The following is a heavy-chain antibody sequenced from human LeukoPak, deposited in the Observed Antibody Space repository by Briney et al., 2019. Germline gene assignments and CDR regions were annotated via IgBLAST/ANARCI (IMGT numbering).Heavy chain of an antibody. V-gene: IGHV1-2*02. CDR1: GYTFTGYY. D-gene: IGHD3-22*01. CDR2: INPNSGGT. Sequence: GASVKVSCKASGYTFTGYYMHWVRQAPRQGLEWMGWINPNSGGTNYAQKFQGRVTMTRDTSISTAYMELSRLRSDDTAVYYCARLRDYYDSSGYYSHPAFDYWGQGTLVTVSS. CDR3: ARLRDYYDSSGYYSHPAFDY. J-gene: IGHJ4*02.